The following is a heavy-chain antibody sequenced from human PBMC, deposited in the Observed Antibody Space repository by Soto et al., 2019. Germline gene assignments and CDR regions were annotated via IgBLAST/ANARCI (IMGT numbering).Heavy chain of an antibody. CDR3: ARVAYYYDSSGYPYYFDY. J-gene: IGHJ4*02. CDR2: ISAYNGNT. V-gene: IGHV1-18*04. Sequence: ASVKVSCKASGYTFTSYGISWVRQAPGQGLEWMGWISAYNGNTNYAQKLQGRVTVTTDTSTSTAYMELRSLRSDDTAVYYCARVAYYYDSSGYPYYFDYWGQGALVTVSS. CDR1: GYTFTSYG. D-gene: IGHD3-22*01.